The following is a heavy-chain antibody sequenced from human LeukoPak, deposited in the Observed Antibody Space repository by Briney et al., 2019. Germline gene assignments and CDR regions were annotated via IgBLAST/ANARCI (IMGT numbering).Heavy chain of an antibody. Sequence: GGSLRLSCAASGFTFSDYYMSWIRQAPGKGLEWVGRIKSKTDGGTTDYAAPVKGRFTISRDDSKNTVYLQMNSLKTEDTALYYCSTGRHDYWGQGTLVTVSS. J-gene: IGHJ4*02. CDR1: GFTFSDYY. V-gene: IGHV3-15*01. CDR2: IKSKTDGGTT. CDR3: STGRHDY.